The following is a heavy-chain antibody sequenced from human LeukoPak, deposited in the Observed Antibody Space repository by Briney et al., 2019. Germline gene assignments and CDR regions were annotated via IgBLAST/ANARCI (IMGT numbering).Heavy chain of an antibody. D-gene: IGHD5-18*01. CDR1: GFTFSSYS. J-gene: IGHJ4*02. CDR2: ISSSSGYI. CDR3: ATALESYVDTAMAY. Sequence: KPGGSLRLSCAASGFTFSSYSMNWVRQAPGKGLEWVSSISSSSGYIYYSDSLKGRFTISRDNAKNSVYLLMNSLRAEDTAVYYCATALESYVDTAMAYWGQGTLVTVSS. V-gene: IGHV3-21*01.